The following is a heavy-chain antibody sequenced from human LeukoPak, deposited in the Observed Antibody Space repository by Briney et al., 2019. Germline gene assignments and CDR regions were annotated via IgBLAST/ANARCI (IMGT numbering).Heavy chain of an antibody. J-gene: IGHJ4*02. Sequence: GGSLRLSCAASGFTFSSYAMHWVRQAPGKGLEWVAVISYDGSNKYYADSVKGRFTISRDNSKNTLYLQMNSLRAEDTAVYYCVGHRIIVGATAYFDYWGQGTLVTVSS. CDR3: VGHRIIVGATAYFDY. CDR1: GFTFSSYA. D-gene: IGHD1-26*01. CDR2: ISYDGSNK. V-gene: IGHV3-30*04.